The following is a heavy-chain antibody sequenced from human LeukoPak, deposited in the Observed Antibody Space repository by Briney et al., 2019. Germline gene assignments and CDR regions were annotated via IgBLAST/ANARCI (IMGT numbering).Heavy chain of an antibody. CDR3: VRDARWYQLLETVWFDP. V-gene: IGHV1-69*04. CDR2: IIPILGIA. D-gene: IGHD2-2*01. CDR1: GGTFSSYA. Sequence: ASVKVSCKASGGTFSSYAISWVRQAPGQGLEWMGRIIPILGIANYAQKFQGRVTITADKSTSTAYMELSSLRPEDTAVHYCVRDARWYQLLETVWFDPWGQGTLVTVSS. J-gene: IGHJ5*02.